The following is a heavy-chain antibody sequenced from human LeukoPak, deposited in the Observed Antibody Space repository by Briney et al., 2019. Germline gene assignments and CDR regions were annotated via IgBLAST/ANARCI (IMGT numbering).Heavy chain of an antibody. D-gene: IGHD2-15*01. Sequence: TTGESLKISRKGSGYSFTSYWIGCVRQMPGKGLEWMGIIYPGDSDTRYSPSFQGQVTISADKSISTAYLQWSSLKASDTAMYYCARHQVEKDAFDIWGQGTMVTLSS. CDR2: IYPGDSDT. V-gene: IGHV5-51*01. CDR1: GYSFTSYW. CDR3: ARHQVEKDAFDI. J-gene: IGHJ3*02.